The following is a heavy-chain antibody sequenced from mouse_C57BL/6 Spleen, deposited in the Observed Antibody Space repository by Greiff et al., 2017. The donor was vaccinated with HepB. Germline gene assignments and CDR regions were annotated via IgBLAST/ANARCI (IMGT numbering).Heavy chain of an antibody. Sequence: QVQLQQSGAELVRPGASVTLSCKASGYTFTDYEMHWVKQTPVHGLEWIGAIDPETGGTAYNQKFKGKAILTADKSSSTAYMELRSLTSEDSAVYYWTRSRDGYPHYYAMDYWGQGTSVTVSS. D-gene: IGHD2-3*01. CDR2: IDPETGGT. CDR1: GYTFTDYE. J-gene: IGHJ4*01. CDR3: TRSRDGYPHYYAMDY. V-gene: IGHV1-15*01.